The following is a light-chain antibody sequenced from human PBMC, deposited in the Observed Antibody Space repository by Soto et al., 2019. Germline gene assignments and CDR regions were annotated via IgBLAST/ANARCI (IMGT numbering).Light chain of an antibody. V-gene: IGLV2-8*01. Sequence: QSVLTQPPSASGSPGQSVTISCTGTSSDVGGYNYVSWYQQHPGKAPKLIISEVSKRPSGVPDRFSGSRSGNTASLTVSGLQAEDEADYYCSSYAASNNFRLFGTGTKVTVL. CDR2: EVS. CDR1: SSDVGGYNY. J-gene: IGLJ1*01. CDR3: SSYAASNNFRL.